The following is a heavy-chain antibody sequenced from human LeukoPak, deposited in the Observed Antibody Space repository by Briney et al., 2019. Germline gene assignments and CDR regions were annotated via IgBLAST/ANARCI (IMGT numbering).Heavy chain of an antibody. J-gene: IGHJ4*02. CDR3: ARGGYCSGGSCFLTRGYFDY. D-gene: IGHD2-15*01. CDR2: IYHSGST. V-gene: IGHV4-4*02. CDR1: GGSISSSNW. Sequence: SGTLSLPCAVSGGSISSSNWWSWVRQPPGKGLEWIGEIYHSGSTNYNPSLKSRVTISVDKSKNQFSLQLNSVTPEDTAVYYCARGGYCSGGSCFLTRGYFDYWGQGTLVTVSS.